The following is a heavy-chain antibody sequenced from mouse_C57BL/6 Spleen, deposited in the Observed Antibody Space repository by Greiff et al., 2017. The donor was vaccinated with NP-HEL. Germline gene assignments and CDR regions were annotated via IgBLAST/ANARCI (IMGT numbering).Heavy chain of an antibody. CDR3: ARTFYYDYDVLFAY. V-gene: IGHV5-17*01. CDR2: ISSGSSTI. D-gene: IGHD2-4*01. CDR1: GFTFSDYG. Sequence: EVKVVESGGGLVKPGGSLKLSCAASGFTFSDYGMHWVRQAPEKGLEWVAYISSGSSTIYYADTVKGRFTISRDNAKNTLFLQMTSLRSEDTAMYYCARTFYYDYDVLFAYWGQGTLVTVSA. J-gene: IGHJ3*01.